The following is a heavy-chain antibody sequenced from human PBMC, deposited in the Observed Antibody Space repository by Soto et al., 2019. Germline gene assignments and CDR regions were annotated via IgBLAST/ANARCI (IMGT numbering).Heavy chain of an antibody. CDR1: GFTFSSYS. CDR2: ISSSSSYI. J-gene: IGHJ4*02. V-gene: IGHV3-21*01. D-gene: IGHD6-6*01. CDR3: AREYRGSSSYYFDY. Sequence: EVQLVESGGGLVKPGGSLRLSCAASGFTFSSYSMNWVRQAPGKGLEWVSSISSSSSYIYYADSVKGRFTISRDNAKNSLYLQMISLRAEDTAVYYCAREYRGSSSYYFDYWGQGTLVTVSS.